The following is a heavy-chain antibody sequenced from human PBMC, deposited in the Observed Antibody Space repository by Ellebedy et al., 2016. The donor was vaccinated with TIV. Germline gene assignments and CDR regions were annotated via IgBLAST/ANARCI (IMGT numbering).Heavy chain of an antibody. V-gene: IGHV3-7*01. Sequence: PGGSLRLSCAASGFAFGSYWMSWVRRAPGKGLEWVANIKQDGSENYYVDYVKGRFTISRDNAKNSLYLQMNSLRAEDTAVYYCARVRITFGGGYYFDYWGQGTLVTVSS. J-gene: IGHJ4*02. CDR2: IKQDGSEN. D-gene: IGHD3-16*01. CDR3: ARVRITFGGGYYFDY. CDR1: GFAFGSYW.